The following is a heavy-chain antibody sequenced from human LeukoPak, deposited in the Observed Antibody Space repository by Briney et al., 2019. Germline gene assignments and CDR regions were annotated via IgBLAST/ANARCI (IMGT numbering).Heavy chain of an antibody. CDR1: GFTFSSYA. V-gene: IGHV3-23*01. CDR3: AKFPQWLRTNYFDY. Sequence: GGSLRLSCAASGFTFSSYAMSWVRQAPGKGLGWVSAISGSGGSTYYADSVKGRFTISRDNSKNTLYLQMNSLRAEDTAVYYCAKFPQWLRTNYFDYWGQGTLVTVSS. D-gene: IGHD5-12*01. CDR2: ISGSGGST. J-gene: IGHJ4*02.